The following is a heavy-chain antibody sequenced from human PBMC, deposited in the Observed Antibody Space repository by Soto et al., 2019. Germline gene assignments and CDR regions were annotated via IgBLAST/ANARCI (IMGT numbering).Heavy chain of an antibody. CDR2: ITADGGT. V-gene: IGHV3-23*01. CDR3: APHVSCSGGSCQYDAFAI. Sequence: PGGSLRLSCAASGVTVSSHAMTSIRQAPGKGPEWVSTITADGGTYYADSVKGRFAMSRDTSESTLYLQLNSLGAEDTAAYYCAPHVSCSGGSCQYDAFAIRGQGTMVTVSS. CDR1: GVTVSSHA. J-gene: IGHJ3*02. D-gene: IGHD2-15*01.